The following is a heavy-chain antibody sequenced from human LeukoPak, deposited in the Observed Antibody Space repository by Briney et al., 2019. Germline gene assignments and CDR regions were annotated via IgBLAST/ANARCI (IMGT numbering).Heavy chain of an antibody. Sequence: ASVKVSCKASGYTFTGYYMHWVRQVPGQGLEWMGWINPNSGGTNYAQKFQGRVTMTRDTSISIAYMELSRLRSDDTAVYYCARDSYGDYPYYYYGMDVWGQGTTVTVSS. CDR2: INPNSGGT. J-gene: IGHJ6*02. D-gene: IGHD4-17*01. V-gene: IGHV1-2*02. CDR1: GYTFTGYY. CDR3: ARDSYGDYPYYYYGMDV.